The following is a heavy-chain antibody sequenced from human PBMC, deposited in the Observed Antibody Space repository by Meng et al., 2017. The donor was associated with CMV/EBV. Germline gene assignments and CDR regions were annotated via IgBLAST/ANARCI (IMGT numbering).Heavy chain of an antibody. J-gene: IGHJ4*02. CDR2: IRYDGSNK. CDR3: AKEIYSSSGKGVDY. Sequence: SGFTFSSYGMPWVRQAPGKGLEWVAFIRYDGSNKYYADSVKGRFTISRDNSKNTLYLQMNSLRAEDTAVYYCAKEIYSSSGKGVDYWGQGTLVTVSS. D-gene: IGHD6-13*01. V-gene: IGHV3-30*02. CDR1: GFTFSSYG.